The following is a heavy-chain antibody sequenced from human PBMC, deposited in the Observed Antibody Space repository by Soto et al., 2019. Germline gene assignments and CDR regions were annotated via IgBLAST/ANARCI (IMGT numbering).Heavy chain of an antibody. Sequence: QVQLVQSGAEVKKPRASVKVSFKTSGYSFTSYAINWVRQATGQGLEWMGWMNPNSGNTGYAQKFQGRVTMTRNTSISTAYMELSSLRSEDTAIYYCARERSGWPDYWGQGTLVTVSS. CDR3: ARERSGWPDY. J-gene: IGHJ4*02. CDR2: MNPNSGNT. D-gene: IGHD6-19*01. V-gene: IGHV1-8*01. CDR1: GYSFTSYA.